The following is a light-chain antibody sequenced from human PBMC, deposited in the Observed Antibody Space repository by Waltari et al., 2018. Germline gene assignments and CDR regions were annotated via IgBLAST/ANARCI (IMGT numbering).Light chain of an antibody. Sequence: SSELTQDPAVSVALGQTVRITCQADSLRTYYASWYQQKPGQAPILVIYGKNNRPSGIPHRFSGSNSGNTATLTISGAQAEDEADYYCNSRDSSGNHVLFGGGTKLTVL. J-gene: IGLJ2*01. CDR1: SLRTYY. CDR2: GKN. V-gene: IGLV3-19*01. CDR3: NSRDSSGNHVL.